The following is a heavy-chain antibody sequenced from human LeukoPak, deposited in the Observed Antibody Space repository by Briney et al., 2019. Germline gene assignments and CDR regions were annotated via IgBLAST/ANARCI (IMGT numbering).Heavy chain of an antibody. V-gene: IGHV3-30*02. D-gene: IGHD3-22*01. CDR2: IRYDGSNK. J-gene: IGHJ4*02. Sequence: GGSLRLSCAASGFTFTSYGMHWVRQAPGKGLEWVAFIRYDGSNKYYADSVKGRFTIPRDNSKHTLYLQMNSLRAEDTAVYYCASPTWYYYDSSGYPGEYYFDYWGQGTLVTVSS. CDR3: ASPTWYYYDSSGYPGEYYFDY. CDR1: GFTFTSYG.